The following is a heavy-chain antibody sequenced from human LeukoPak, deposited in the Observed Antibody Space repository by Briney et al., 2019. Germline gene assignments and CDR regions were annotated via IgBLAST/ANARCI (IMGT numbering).Heavy chain of an antibody. V-gene: IGHV4-39*01. Sequence: TSETLSLTCTVSGGSISSSSYYWGWIRQPPGKGLEWIGSIYYSGSTYYNPSLKSRVTISVDTSKNQFSLKLSSVTAADTAVYYCARLGDWFDPWGQGTLVTVSS. CDR1: GGSISSSSYY. J-gene: IGHJ5*02. D-gene: IGHD3-10*01. CDR2: IYYSGST. CDR3: ARLGDWFDP.